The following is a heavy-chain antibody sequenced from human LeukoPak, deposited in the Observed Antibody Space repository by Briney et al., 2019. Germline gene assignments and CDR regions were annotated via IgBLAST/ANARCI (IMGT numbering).Heavy chain of an antibody. Sequence: GGSLRLSCAASGFTFSSYAMSWVRQAPGKGLEWVSAISGSGSSTYYADSVKGRFTISRDNSKNTLYLQMNSLRAEDTAVYYCASNDFWSGYVGRGQGTLVTVSS. V-gene: IGHV3-23*01. J-gene: IGHJ4*02. CDR1: GFTFSSYA. CDR2: ISGSGSST. D-gene: IGHD3-3*01. CDR3: ASNDFWSGYVG.